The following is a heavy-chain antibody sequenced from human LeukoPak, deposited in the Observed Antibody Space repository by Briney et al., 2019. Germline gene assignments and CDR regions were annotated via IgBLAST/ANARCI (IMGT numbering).Heavy chain of an antibody. CDR2: INHSGST. V-gene: IGHV4-34*01. J-gene: IGHJ5*02. D-gene: IGHD3-10*01. CDR1: GGSFSGYY. Sequence: SETLSLTCAVYGGSFSGYYWSWIRQPPGKGLEWIGEINHSGSTNYNPSLKSRVTISVDTSKNQFSLKLSSVTAADTAVYYCARDRVRPGKNWFDPWGRGTLVTVSS. CDR3: ARDRVRPGKNWFDP.